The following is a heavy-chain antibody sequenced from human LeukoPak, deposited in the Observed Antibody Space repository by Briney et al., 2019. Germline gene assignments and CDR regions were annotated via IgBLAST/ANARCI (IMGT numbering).Heavy chain of an antibody. V-gene: IGHV3-30*04. D-gene: IGHD6-13*01. Sequence: GGSLRLSCAASGFTFSSYAMHWVRQAPGKGLEWVAVISYDGSNKYYADSVKGRFTISRDNSKNTLYLQMNSLRAEDTAVYYCAKDEVAAAAGMVDYWGQGTLVTVSS. CDR2: ISYDGSNK. J-gene: IGHJ4*02. CDR1: GFTFSSYA. CDR3: AKDEVAAAAGMVDY.